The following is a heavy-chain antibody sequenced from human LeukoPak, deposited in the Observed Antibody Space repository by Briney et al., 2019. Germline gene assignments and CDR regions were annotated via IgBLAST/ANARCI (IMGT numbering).Heavy chain of an antibody. V-gene: IGHV3-23*01. J-gene: IGHJ4*02. CDR2: ISGSGGST. CDR1: GFTFRSYA. CDR3: ASYDSSGYYHYFDY. D-gene: IGHD3-22*01. Sequence: PGGSLRLSCAASGFTFRSYAMSWVRQAPGKGLEWVSAISGSGGSTDYADSVKGRFTISRDNSKNTLYMQMNSLRAEDTAVYYCASYDSSGYYHYFDYWGQGTLVTVSS.